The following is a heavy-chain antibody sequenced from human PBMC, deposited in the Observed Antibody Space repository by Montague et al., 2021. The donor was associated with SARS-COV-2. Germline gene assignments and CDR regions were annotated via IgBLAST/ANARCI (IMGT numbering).Heavy chain of an antibody. CDR3: ARDQNYGMDV. J-gene: IGHJ6*02. CDR1: GFTFSTYG. CDR2: IHGRGDGT. Sequence: SLRLSCAASGFTFSTYGMYWVRQPPGKGLEWVSEIHGRGDGTYYADSVKGRFTISRDNSKNTLYLQMNSLRGGDTAVYYCARDQNYGMDVWGQGTTVIVSS. V-gene: IGHV3-23*01.